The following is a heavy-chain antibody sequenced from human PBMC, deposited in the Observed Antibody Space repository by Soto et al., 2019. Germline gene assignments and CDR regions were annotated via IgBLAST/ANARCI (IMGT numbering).Heavy chain of an antibody. J-gene: IGHJ4*02. V-gene: IGHV4-31*03. D-gene: IGHD3-9*01. CDR3: ARSGSAADVLRYFDWLLLGFDY. Sequence: KTSETLSLTCTVSGGSISSGGYYWSWIRQHPGKGLEWIGYIYYSGSTYYNPSLKSRVTISVDTSKNQFSLKLSSVTAADTAVYYCARSGSAADVLRYFDWLLLGFDYWGQGTLVTVSS. CDR1: GGSISSGGYY. CDR2: IYYSGST.